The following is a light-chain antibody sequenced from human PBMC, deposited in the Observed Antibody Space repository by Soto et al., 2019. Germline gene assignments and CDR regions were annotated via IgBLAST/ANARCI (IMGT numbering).Light chain of an antibody. J-gene: IGKJ5*01. CDR3: MQGTHWPIT. Sequence: EVVITQSPLSLPVTLGQPASISCRSNQSLVHSDGIAYFSWFQQRPGRSPRRLIYKVSNRDSGVPARFSGSGSGTDFALKISRVEAEDVGVHYCMQGTHWPITFGQGTRLEIK. CDR1: QSLVHSDGIAY. CDR2: KVS. V-gene: IGKV2-30*02.